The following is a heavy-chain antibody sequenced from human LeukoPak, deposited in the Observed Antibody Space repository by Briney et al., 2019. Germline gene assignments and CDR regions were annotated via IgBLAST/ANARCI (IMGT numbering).Heavy chain of an antibody. CDR2: ISYDGSNK. CDR1: GFTFSSYG. D-gene: IGHD3-22*01. CDR3: ARNYYDSSGYYLHLDY. J-gene: IGHJ4*02. V-gene: IGHV3-30*03. Sequence: PGGSLRLSCAASGFTFSSYGMHWVRQAPGKGLEWVAVISYDGSNKYYADSVKGRFTISRDNSKNTLYLQMNSLRAEDTAVYYCARNYYDSSGYYLHLDYWGQGTLVTVSS.